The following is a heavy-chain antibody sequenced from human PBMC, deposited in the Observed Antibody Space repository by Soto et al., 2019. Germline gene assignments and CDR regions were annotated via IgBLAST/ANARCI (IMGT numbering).Heavy chain of an antibody. CDR2: IYHSGST. Sequence: ETLSLTCTVSGYSSSSGYYWGWIRQPPGKGLEWIGSIYHSGSTYYPPSLKSRVTISVDTSKNQFSLKLSSVTAADPAVYYCARGVVDSYYYDSSGYYHFDYWGQGTLVTVSS. CDR3: ARGVVDSYYYDSSGYYHFDY. D-gene: IGHD3-22*01. J-gene: IGHJ4*02. CDR1: GYSSSSGYY. V-gene: IGHV4-38-2*02.